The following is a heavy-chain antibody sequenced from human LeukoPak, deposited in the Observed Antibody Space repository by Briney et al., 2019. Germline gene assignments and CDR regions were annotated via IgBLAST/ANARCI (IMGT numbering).Heavy chain of an antibody. CDR1: GFTFSSYA. Sequence: GGSLRLSCAASGFTFSSYAMHWVRQAPGKGLEWVAVISYDGSNKYYADSVKGRFTISRDNSKNTLYLQMNSLRAEDTAVYYCARDECGGDCYKRYWGQGTLVTVSS. D-gene: IGHD2-21*02. CDR2: ISYDGSNK. CDR3: ARDECGGDCYKRY. J-gene: IGHJ4*02. V-gene: IGHV3-30*04.